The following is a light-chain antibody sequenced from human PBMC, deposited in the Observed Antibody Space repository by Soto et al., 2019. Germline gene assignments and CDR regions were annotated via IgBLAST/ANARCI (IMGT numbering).Light chain of an antibody. Sequence: EIVLTQSPGTLSLSAGESATLSCRASETVPSSYLAWFQQRPSQAPRLLIYGASNRATGVPDRFSGSGSGAEFSLTINGREPEDFAVYICQQYGNSPLTFGGGTRIEIK. CDR1: ETVPSSY. CDR3: QQYGNSPLT. J-gene: IGKJ4*01. V-gene: IGKV3-20*01. CDR2: GAS.